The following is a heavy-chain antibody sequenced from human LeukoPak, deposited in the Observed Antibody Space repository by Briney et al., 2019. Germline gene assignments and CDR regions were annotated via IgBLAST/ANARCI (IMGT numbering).Heavy chain of an antibody. Sequence: TGGSLRLSCAASGFTFSSYARHWVRQAPGKGLEWVAVISYDGSNKYYADSVKGRFTISRDNSKNTLYLQMNSLRAEDTAVYYCARTLYSGFDLWDYWGQGTLVTVSS. CDR1: GFTFSSYA. V-gene: IGHV3-30-3*01. CDR3: ARTLYSGFDLWDY. CDR2: ISYDGSNK. J-gene: IGHJ4*02. D-gene: IGHD5-12*01.